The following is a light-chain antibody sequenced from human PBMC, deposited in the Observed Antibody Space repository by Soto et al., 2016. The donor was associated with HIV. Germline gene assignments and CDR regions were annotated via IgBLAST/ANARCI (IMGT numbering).Light chain of an antibody. CDR2: QDT. CDR1: KLGDKY. V-gene: IGLV3-1*01. CDR3: QAWDSNTHVV. J-gene: IGLJ2*01. Sequence: SYELTQSPSVSVSPGQTASITCSGDKLGDKYTCWYQQKPGQSPVLVIYQDTRRPSGIPERFSGSNSGTTATLTISGTQAMDEADYYCQAWDSNTHVVFGGGTKLTVL.